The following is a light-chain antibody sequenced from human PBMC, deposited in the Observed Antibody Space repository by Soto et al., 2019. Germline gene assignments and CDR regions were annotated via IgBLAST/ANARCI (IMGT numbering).Light chain of an antibody. Sequence: DIVMTQSPLSLPVTPAETASISSWSSQSLVQSKGYTHLNWYLQQSGQSPQLLISLSSNRASGVADRFSGSGSGTDFTLKISRGEAEDVGVYYCMQALQTPRTFGQGTKVEIK. CDR2: LSS. V-gene: IGKV2-28*01. J-gene: IGKJ1*01. CDR1: QSLVQSKGYTH. CDR3: MQALQTPRT.